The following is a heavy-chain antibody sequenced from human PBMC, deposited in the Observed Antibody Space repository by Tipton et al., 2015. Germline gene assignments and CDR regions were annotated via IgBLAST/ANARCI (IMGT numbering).Heavy chain of an antibody. D-gene: IGHD3-3*01. CDR1: GYTFTSNF. V-gene: IGHV1-46*01. CDR2: INPNGGSI. Sequence: QVQLVQSGAEVKKPGASVKVSCKASGYTFTSNFMHWVRQAPGQGLEWMGIINPNGGSITYAQKFQGRVTMTRDTSTSTVYMDLSSLTSEDTAVYYCARDPRHYDFWSAYYARSFFDYWGQGTLVTVSS. CDR3: ARDPRHYDFWSAYYARSFFDY. J-gene: IGHJ4*02.